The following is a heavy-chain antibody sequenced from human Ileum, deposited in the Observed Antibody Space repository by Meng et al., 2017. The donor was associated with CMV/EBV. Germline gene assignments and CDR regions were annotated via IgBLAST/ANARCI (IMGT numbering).Heavy chain of an antibody. CDR3: ARDGLSGRYFDY. CDR1: GYTFTSNN. D-gene: IGHD1-26*01. Sequence: QVHLVQSGSELKKPGASVKVSCKTSGYTFTSNNIIWVRQAPGQGPEWMGWIDTNTGNPTYAQGFTGRFVFSLDTSVNTAYLQISSLKAEDTAVYYCARDGLSGRYFDYWGQGPLVTVSS. CDR2: IDTNTGNP. J-gene: IGHJ4*02. V-gene: IGHV7-4-1*02.